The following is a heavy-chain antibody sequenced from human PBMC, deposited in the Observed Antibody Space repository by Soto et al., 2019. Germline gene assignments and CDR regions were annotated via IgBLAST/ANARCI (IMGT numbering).Heavy chain of an antibody. V-gene: IGHV1-18*01. D-gene: IGHD4-17*01. CDR3: ALASFGDYHFDYGLDV. J-gene: IGHJ6*02. CDR2: LSADNSKT. CDR1: PYTLGNYG. Sequence: QIRVVQSATEMRKPGASVRLSFKASPYTLGNYGIIWVRQAPGQGLEWLGWLSADNSKTTSAHSVQGRVSLTTDTSRTTAFLELRSLTSDDTAIYYCALASFGDYHFDYGLDVWGQGTTVVVSS.